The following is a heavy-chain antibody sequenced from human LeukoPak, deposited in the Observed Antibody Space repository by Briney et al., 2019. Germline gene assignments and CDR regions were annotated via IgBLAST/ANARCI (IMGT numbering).Heavy chain of an antibody. J-gene: IGHJ5*02. CDR1: GGSISSYY. V-gene: IGHV4-59*01. Sequence: SETLSLTCTVSGGSISSYYWSWIRQPPGKGLEWIGYIYYSGSTNYNPSLTSRVTISVDTSKNQFSLKLSSVTAADTAVYYCARSGIAVAPPYAWFDPWGQGTLVTVSS. CDR2: IYYSGST. CDR3: ARSGIAVAPPYAWFDP. D-gene: IGHD6-19*01.